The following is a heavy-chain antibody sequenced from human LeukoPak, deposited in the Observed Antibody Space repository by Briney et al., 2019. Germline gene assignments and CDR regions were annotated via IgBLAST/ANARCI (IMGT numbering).Heavy chain of an antibody. CDR2: IRSKTHDGTT. Sequence: GGSLRLSCTASGFTFADYNMNWVRQAPGKGLEWVGYIRSKTHDGTTDYVASVKGRFTISRDDSKSIAYLQMNSLKTEDTAVYYCQKYSSSSFDFWGQGTLVTVSS. J-gene: IGHJ4*02. CDR3: QKYSSSSFDF. V-gene: IGHV3-49*04. CDR1: GFTFADYN. D-gene: IGHD6-6*01.